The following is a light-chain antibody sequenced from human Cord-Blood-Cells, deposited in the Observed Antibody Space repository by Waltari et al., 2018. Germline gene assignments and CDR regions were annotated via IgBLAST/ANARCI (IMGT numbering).Light chain of an antibody. CDR2: DVS. Sequence: QSALTQPASVSGSPGQSITISCTGTSSDVGGYNYVSWYQQHPGKAPKLMIYDVSNRPSGVSNRCSGPKSGNTASLTISGLQAEDEADYYCSSYTSSSTWVFGGGTKLTVL. CDR3: SSYTSSSTWV. J-gene: IGLJ3*02. CDR1: SSDVGGYNY. V-gene: IGLV2-14*03.